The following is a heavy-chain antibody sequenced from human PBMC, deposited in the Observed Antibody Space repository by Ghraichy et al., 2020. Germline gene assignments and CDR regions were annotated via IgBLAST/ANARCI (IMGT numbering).Heavy chain of an antibody. Sequence: ASVKVSFKASGYTFTGYYMHWVRQAPGQGLEWMGWINPNSGGTNYAQKFQGRVTMTRDTSISTAYMELSRLRSDDTAVYYCARDHGPLGIQLWSPPYGMDVWGQGTTVTVSS. CDR3: ARDHGPLGIQLWSPPYGMDV. V-gene: IGHV1-2*02. CDR1: GYTFTGYY. J-gene: IGHJ6*02. D-gene: IGHD5-18*01. CDR2: INPNSGGT.